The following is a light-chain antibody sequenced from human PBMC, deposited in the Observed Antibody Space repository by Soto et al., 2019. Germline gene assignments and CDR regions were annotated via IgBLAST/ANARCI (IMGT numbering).Light chain of an antibody. CDR2: GAS. CDR3: QQYGSSPT. CDR1: QSVSSSY. V-gene: IGKV3-20*01. Sequence: EIVLTQSPGTLSLSPGERATLSCRASQSVSSSYLAWYQQKPRQAPRLLIYGASSRATGIPDRFSGSGSGTDFTLTISRLEPEEFAVYYCQQYGSSPTFGQGTKVEIK. J-gene: IGKJ1*01.